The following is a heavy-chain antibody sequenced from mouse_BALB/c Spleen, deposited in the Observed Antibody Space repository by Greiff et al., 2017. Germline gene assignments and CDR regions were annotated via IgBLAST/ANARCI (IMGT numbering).Heavy chain of an antibody. D-gene: IGHD1-1*01. V-gene: IGHV1S81*02. J-gene: IGHJ4*01. CDR2: INPSNGRT. Sequence: QVQLQQPGAELVKPGASVKLSCKASGYTFTSYWMHWVKQRPGQGLEWIGEINPSNGRTNYNEKFKSKDTLTVDKSSSTAYMQLSSLTSEDSAVYYCARYYYGYAMDYWGQGTSVTVSS. CDR3: ARYYYGYAMDY. CDR1: GYTFTSYW.